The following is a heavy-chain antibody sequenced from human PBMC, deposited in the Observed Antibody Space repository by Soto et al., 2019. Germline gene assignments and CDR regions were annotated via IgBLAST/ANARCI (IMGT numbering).Heavy chain of an antibody. D-gene: IGHD1-1*01. J-gene: IGHJ4*02. CDR2: ISYDGSNK. Sequence: GGSLRLSCAASGFTFSSYAMRWVRQAPGKGLEWVAVISYDGSNKYYADSVKGRFTISRDNSKNTLYLQMNSLRAEDTAVYYCASGSFDYWGQGTLVTVSS. CDR3: ASGSFDY. CDR1: GFTFSSYA. V-gene: IGHV3-30-3*01.